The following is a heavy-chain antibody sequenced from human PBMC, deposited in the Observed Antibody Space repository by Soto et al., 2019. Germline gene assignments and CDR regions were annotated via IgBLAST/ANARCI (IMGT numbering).Heavy chain of an antibody. CDR2: TYYRSKWYY. D-gene: IGHD1-26*01. CDR1: GDSVSSNSAV. V-gene: IGHV6-1*01. Sequence: SQTLSLTWAITGDSVSSNSAVWSWVRQSPSRGLEWLGRTYYRSKWYYEYAVSVRGRITINPDTSKNQYSLQLNSVTPEDTAVYFCARGEQYSGRIFDYWGQGTLVAVCS. J-gene: IGHJ4*01. CDR3: ARGEQYSGRIFDY.